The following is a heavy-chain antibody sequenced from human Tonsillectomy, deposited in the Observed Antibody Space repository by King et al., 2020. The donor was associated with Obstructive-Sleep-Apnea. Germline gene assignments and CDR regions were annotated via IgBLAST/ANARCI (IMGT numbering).Heavy chain of an antibody. Sequence: VQLQQWGAGLLKPSETLSLTCAVYGGSFSGYYWSWIRQPRQPPGEGLEWIGEINHGGSANYNPSLKSRVIISVDTSKNQFSLKLSSVTAADTAVYYCARHKSSGWDAFDIWGRGTMVTVSS. CDR2: INHGGSA. CDR1: GGSFSGYY. CDR3: ARHKSSGWDAFDI. D-gene: IGHD6-19*01. J-gene: IGHJ3*02. V-gene: IGHV4-34*01.